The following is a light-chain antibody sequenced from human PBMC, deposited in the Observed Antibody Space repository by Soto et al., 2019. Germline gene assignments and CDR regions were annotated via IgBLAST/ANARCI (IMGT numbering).Light chain of an antibody. V-gene: IGLV3-21*02. J-gene: IGLJ1*01. CDR3: QVWDTRSEHYV. CDR1: SIGSKS. Sequence: SYELTQSPSVSVAPGQTVTITCGGSSIGSKSVHWYQQKPGQAPVLVVYDDSDRRSGIPERFSGSNSGNTATLTIIRVEAGDEADYHCQVWDTRSEHYVFGPGTKVTVL. CDR2: DDS.